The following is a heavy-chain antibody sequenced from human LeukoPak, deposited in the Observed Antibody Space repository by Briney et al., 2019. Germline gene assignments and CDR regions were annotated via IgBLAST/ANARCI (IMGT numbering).Heavy chain of an antibody. Sequence: ASVKVSCKASGGTFSSYAISWVRQAPGQGLEWMGGIIPIFGTANYAQKFQGRVTITTDESTSTAYMELSSLRSEDTAVYYCARSTITIFGVVRDYYYYYYMDVWGKGTTVTVSS. CDR2: IIPIFGTA. J-gene: IGHJ6*03. D-gene: IGHD3-3*01. V-gene: IGHV1-69*05. CDR3: ARSTITIFGVVRDYYYYYYMDV. CDR1: GGTFSSYA.